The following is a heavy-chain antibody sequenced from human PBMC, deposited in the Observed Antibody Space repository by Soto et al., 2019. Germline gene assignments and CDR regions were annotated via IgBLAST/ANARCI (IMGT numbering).Heavy chain of an antibody. Sequence: VQLVESGGGLVKPGGSLRLSCAASGFTFPRFSMNWVRQAPGKGLEWVSSISSTTNYIYYGDSMKGRFTISRDNAKNSLYLEMNSLRAEDTAVYYCARESEDLTSNFDYWGQGTLVTVSS. CDR1: GFTFPRFS. J-gene: IGHJ4*02. V-gene: IGHV3-21*06. CDR3: ARESEDLTSNFDY. CDR2: ISSTTNYI.